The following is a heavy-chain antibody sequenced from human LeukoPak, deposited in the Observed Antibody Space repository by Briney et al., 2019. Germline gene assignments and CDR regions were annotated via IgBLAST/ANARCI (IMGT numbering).Heavy chain of an antibody. J-gene: IGHJ4*02. V-gene: IGHV4-59*01. CDR3: ARDRHAGSCSGSRCYPYYFDS. Sequence: KPSETLSLTCSVSGGSISSSFWSWIRQSPGEQLEHIAYLSSGGGATYTPSLRGRVIISRDTSKNQVSLNLTSVTAADTAVYFCARDRHAGSCSGSRCYPYYFDSWGQGTLVTVSS. D-gene: IGHD2-15*01. CDR2: LSSGGGA. CDR1: GGSISSSF.